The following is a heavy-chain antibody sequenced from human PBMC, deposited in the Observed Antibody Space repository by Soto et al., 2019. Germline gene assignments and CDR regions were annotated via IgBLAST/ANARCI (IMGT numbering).Heavy chain of an antibody. CDR1: GYTFTSYD. V-gene: IGHV1-8*01. D-gene: IGHD2-21*01. CDR3: ARLKTIGGDYYYGMDV. J-gene: IGHJ6*02. CDR2: MNPNSGNT. Sequence: GASVKVSCKASGYTFTSYDINWVRQATGQGLEWMGWMNPNSGNTGYAQKFQGRVTMTRNTSISTAYMELSSLRSEDTAVYYCARLKTIGGDYYYGMDVWGQGTTVTVSS.